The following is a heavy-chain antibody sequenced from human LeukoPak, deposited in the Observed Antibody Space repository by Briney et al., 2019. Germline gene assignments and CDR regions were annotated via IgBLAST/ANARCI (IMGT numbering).Heavy chain of an antibody. CDR1: GFTFSSYS. J-gene: IGHJ4*02. CDR3: ARGFRVQRRIAARNPYYFDY. V-gene: IGHV3-21*01. Sequence: SGGSLRLSCAASGFTFSSYSMNWVRQALGKGLEWVSSISSSSSYIYYADSVKGRFTISRDNAKNSLYLQMNSLRAEDTAVYYCARGFRVQRRIAARNPYYFDYWGQGTLVTVSS. CDR2: ISSSSSYI. D-gene: IGHD6-6*01.